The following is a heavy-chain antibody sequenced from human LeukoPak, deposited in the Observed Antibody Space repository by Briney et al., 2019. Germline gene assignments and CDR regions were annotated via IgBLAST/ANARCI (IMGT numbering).Heavy chain of an antibody. CDR2: ISGSGGST. V-gene: IGHV3-23*01. CDR3: ARGGRGIVVVPAATHYYYYYYMDV. J-gene: IGHJ6*03. CDR1: GFTSSSYA. Sequence: GGSLRLSCAASGFTSSSYAMSWVRQAPGKGLEWVSAISGSGGSTYYADSVKGRFTISRDDSKNTLYLQMNSLRSEDTAVYYCARGGRGIVVVPAATHYYYYYYMDVWGKGTTVTVSS. D-gene: IGHD2-2*01.